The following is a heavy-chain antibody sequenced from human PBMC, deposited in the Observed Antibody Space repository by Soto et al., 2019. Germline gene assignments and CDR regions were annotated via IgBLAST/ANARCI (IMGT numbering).Heavy chain of an antibody. CDR3: ARGGSNDWQVAFDI. CDR2: INHSGSN. CDR1: GGSFSTYY. J-gene: IGHJ3*02. Sequence: QLQQWGAGLLKPSETLSLTCVVSGGSFSTYYYNWIRQSQGQGLEWIGEINHSGSNNYSPSLKSRVTMSLDTSKNQFSLKLTSVTAAETAVYYCARGGSNDWQVAFDIWGQGTMVTVSS. D-gene: IGHD3-9*01. V-gene: IGHV4-34*01.